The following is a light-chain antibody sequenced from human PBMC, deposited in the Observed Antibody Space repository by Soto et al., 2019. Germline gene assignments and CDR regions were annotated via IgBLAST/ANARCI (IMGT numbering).Light chain of an antibody. CDR1: SSNIGAGYD. J-gene: IGLJ2*01. Sequence: QSVLTQPPSVSGAPGQRVTISCTGSSSNIGAGYDVHWYQQVPGTAPKLLIYGNINRPSGVPDRVSGSKSGTSASLVITGLQADDEADYYCQSYDSSLTVVFGGGTKLTVL. CDR3: QSYDSSLTVV. V-gene: IGLV1-40*01. CDR2: GNI.